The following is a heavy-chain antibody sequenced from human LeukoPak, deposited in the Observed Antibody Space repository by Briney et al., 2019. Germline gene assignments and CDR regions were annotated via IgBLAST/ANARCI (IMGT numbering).Heavy chain of an antibody. V-gene: IGHV1-18*01. D-gene: IGHD2-15*01. J-gene: IGHJ6*02. CDR1: GGTFTNYA. CDR3: ARVGVDIVVVVAALYYYYGMDV. Sequence: ASVKVSCTASGGTFTNYAISWVRQAPGQGLEWMGWISAYNGNTNYAQKLQGRVTMTTDTSTSTAYMELRSLRSDDTAVYYCARVGVDIVVVVAALYYYYGMDVWGQGTLVTVSS. CDR2: ISAYNGNT.